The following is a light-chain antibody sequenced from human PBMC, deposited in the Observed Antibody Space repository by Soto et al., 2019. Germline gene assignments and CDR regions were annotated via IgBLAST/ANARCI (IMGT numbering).Light chain of an antibody. CDR2: KAS. V-gene: IGKV1-5*03. Sequence: DIQMTQSPSTLSASVGDRVTLTCRASQSISSWLAWYQQKPGKAPKLLIYKASSVESGVPSRFSGSGSGTDFTLTISSLQPDDFQTYYYQQYNSSFGPGTKVDIK. CDR3: QQYNSS. CDR1: QSISSW. J-gene: IGKJ3*01.